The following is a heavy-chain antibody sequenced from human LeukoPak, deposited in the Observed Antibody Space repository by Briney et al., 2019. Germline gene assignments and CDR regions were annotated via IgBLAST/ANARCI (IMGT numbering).Heavy chain of an antibody. Sequence: PSETLSLTCTVSGGSISSYYWSWIRQPPGKGLEWIGYIYYSGSTNYNPSLKSRVTISVDTSKNQFSLKLSSVTAADTAVYYCARGGPYFDTNYYYYYMDVWGKGTTVTVSS. D-gene: IGHD3-9*01. CDR1: GGSISSYY. V-gene: IGHV4-59*01. CDR2: IYYSGST. J-gene: IGHJ6*03. CDR3: ARGGPYFDTNYYYYYMDV.